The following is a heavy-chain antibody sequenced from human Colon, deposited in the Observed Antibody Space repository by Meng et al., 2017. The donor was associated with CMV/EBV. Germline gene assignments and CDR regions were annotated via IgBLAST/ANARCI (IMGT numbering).Heavy chain of an antibody. CDR3: TRGHSGVDIYAFDI. J-gene: IGHJ3*02. V-gene: IGHV3-72*01. CDR1: AFIFSDYY. D-gene: IGHD1-26*01. Sequence: GESLKISCTGSAFIFSDYYIDWVRQVPGKGLEWVGRTANKADGYLTEYATSVKGRFTFSRDDSKNSLFLQMNSLKSDDTALYYCTRGHSGVDIYAFDIWGQGTMVIVSS. CDR2: TANKADGYLT.